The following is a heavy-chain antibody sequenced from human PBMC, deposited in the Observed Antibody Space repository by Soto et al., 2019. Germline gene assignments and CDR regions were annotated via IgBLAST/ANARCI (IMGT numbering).Heavy chain of an antibody. V-gene: IGHV4-59*08. Sequence: KPSETLSLTCTVSGGSLSSYYWSWIRQPPGKGLEWIGNINYSGSTNYNPSLKSRVTTSVDTSKNQFSLKLSSVIAADTAVYYCARLYGSYGYGSYYYYGMDVWGQGTTVTVSS. D-gene: IGHD1-26*01. CDR1: GGSLSSYY. CDR3: ARLYGSYGYGSYYYYGMDV. CDR2: INYSGST. J-gene: IGHJ6*02.